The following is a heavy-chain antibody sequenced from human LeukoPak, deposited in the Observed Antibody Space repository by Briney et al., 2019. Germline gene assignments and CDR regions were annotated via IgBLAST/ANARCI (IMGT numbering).Heavy chain of an antibody. D-gene: IGHD3-22*01. V-gene: IGHV3-73*01. CDR2: IRNKANSYAT. CDR1: GFTFSGPS. CDR3: AKHPSGYYYDHFDY. J-gene: IGHJ4*02. Sequence: PGGSLRLSCAASGFTFSGPSMLWVRQASGKGLEWVGRIRNKANSYATAYAASVKGRFTISRDDSKNTAYLQMNSLRAEDTAVYYCAKHPSGYYYDHFDYWGQGTLVTVSS.